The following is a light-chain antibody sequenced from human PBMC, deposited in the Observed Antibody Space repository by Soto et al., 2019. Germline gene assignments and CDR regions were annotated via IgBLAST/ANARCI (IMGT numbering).Light chain of an antibody. CDR1: SSDVGSYDL. V-gene: IGLV2-23*01. Sequence: QSALTQPASVSGSPGQSITISCTGTSSDVGSYDLVSWSQQPPGKAPKLMIYEDTKRPSGISTRFSGSKSGNAASLTSSGLQAEDEADYYCGSYAGSGTFVFGTGTKLTVL. CDR3: GSYAGSGTFV. J-gene: IGLJ1*01. CDR2: EDT.